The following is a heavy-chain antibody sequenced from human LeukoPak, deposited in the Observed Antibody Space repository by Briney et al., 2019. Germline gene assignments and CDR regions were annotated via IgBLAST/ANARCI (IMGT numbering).Heavy chain of an antibody. V-gene: IGHV3-30*04. CDR3: ATAPLYSSSWYSRGYFDD. D-gene: IGHD6-13*01. CDR2: ISYDGSRT. Sequence: GGSLRLSCTASGFTFSNFAMHWGRQAPGTGLEWVAVISYDGSRTDYTVSVNGRFTISRDNSKNTLYLQMNSLRTEDTAVYYCATAPLYSSSWYSRGYFDDWGQGTLVTVSS. J-gene: IGHJ4*02. CDR1: GFTFSNFA.